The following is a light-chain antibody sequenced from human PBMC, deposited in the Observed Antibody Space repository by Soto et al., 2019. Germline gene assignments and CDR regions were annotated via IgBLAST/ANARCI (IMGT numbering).Light chain of an antibody. V-gene: IGLV1-47*01. CDR1: ATNIGNNY. CDR3: AAWDDSLSGLWV. J-gene: IGLJ3*02. Sequence: QSVLTQPPSASGTPGQSVTISCSGSATNIGNNYVYWYQHLPGTAPKVLIYRNNQRPSGVPDRFSGSKSGTSASLAISGLRSEDEGDYYCAAWDDSLSGLWVFGGGTKLTVL. CDR2: RNN.